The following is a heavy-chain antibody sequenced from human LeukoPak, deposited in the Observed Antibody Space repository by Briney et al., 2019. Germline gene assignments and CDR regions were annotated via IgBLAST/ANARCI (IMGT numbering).Heavy chain of an antibody. Sequence: GASVKVSCKASGYTFTSYAMHWVRQAPGQRLEWMGWSNAGNGNTKYSQEFQGRVTITRDTSASTAYMELSSLRSEDMAVYYCASDRGPNLTSYYYYYYMDVWGKGTTGTVSS. D-gene: IGHD3-10*01. CDR2: SNAGNGNT. CDR3: ASDRGPNLTSYYYYYYMDV. J-gene: IGHJ6*03. V-gene: IGHV1-3*02. CDR1: GYTFTSYA.